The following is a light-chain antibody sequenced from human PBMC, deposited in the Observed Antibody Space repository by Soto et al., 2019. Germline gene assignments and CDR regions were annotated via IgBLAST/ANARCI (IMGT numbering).Light chain of an antibody. CDR1: QSASSSY. Sequence: EIVLTQSPGTLSLSPGERATLSCRASQSASSSYLAWYQQRPGQAPRLLIYGASSRATGIPDRFSGSGSGTDFTLTISSLQPEDFATYYCLQDYNYPRTFGQGTKVDIK. J-gene: IGKJ1*01. CDR3: LQDYNYPRT. CDR2: GAS. V-gene: IGKV3-20*01.